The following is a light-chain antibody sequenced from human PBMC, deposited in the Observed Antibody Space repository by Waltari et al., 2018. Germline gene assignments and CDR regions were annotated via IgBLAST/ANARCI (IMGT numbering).Light chain of an antibody. CDR3: QQYNSYSQYT. CDR1: QGISSW. CDR2: KAS. J-gene: IGKJ2*01. Sequence: DIQMTQSPSTLSASVGDRVTITCRASQGISSWLAWYQQKPGTAPKLLIYKASSLESGVPSRFSGSGSGTEFTLTISSLQPDNFATYYYQQYNSYSQYTFGQGTKLEIK. V-gene: IGKV1-5*03.